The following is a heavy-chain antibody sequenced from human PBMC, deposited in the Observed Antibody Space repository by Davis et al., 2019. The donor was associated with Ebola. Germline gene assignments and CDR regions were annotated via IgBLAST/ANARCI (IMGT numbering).Heavy chain of an antibody. CDR2: ITHTGST. V-gene: IGHV4-34*01. Sequence: SETLSLTCTVSGVSFINHYWSWIRQSPGKGLEWIGDITHTGSTNYNPSLKSRVTISVDTSKNQFSLKLSSVTAADTAVYYCARGGRFLEWLLGAGDYYMDVWGKGTTVTVSS. CDR3: ARGGRFLEWLLGAGDYYMDV. J-gene: IGHJ6*03. D-gene: IGHD3-3*01. CDR1: GVSFINHY.